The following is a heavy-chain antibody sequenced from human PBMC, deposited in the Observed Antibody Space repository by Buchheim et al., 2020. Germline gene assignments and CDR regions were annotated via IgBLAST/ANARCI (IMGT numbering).Heavy chain of an antibody. Sequence: QVQLVESGGGVVQPGRSLRLSCAASGFTFSSYAMHWVRQAPGKGLEWVAVISYDGSNKYYADSVKGRFTISRDNSTNTLYLQMNSLRAEDTAVYYCARVREWLVPGYTEFDYWGQGTL. CDR2: ISYDGSNK. J-gene: IGHJ4*02. V-gene: IGHV3-30-3*01. D-gene: IGHD6-19*01. CDR1: GFTFSSYA. CDR3: ARVREWLVPGYTEFDY.